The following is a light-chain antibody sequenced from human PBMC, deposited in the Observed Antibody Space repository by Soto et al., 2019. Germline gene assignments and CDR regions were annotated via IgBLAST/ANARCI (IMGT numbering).Light chain of an antibody. CDR1: QTVSSS. V-gene: IGKV3-15*01. J-gene: IGKJ1*01. Sequence: QSPGTLSLFSVVRATLSCRASQTVSSSLAWYQQKPGQARRVVIHGASTRATDFPARFSGSGSGTEFTLTISSLQSEDIGVYDRHLYNTWPRTFGQGTKVDI. CDR2: GAS. CDR3: HLYNTWPRT.